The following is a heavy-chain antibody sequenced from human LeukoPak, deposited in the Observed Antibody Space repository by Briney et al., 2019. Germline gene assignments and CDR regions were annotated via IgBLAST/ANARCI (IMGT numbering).Heavy chain of an antibody. J-gene: IGHJ4*02. V-gene: IGHV1-8*01. Sequence: GASVKVSCKASGYTFTSYDINWVRQATGQGLEWMGWMNPNSGNTGYAQKLQGRVTMTRNTSIGTAYMELSSLRSEDTAVYYCARGRRRRGVGYYYFDYWGQGTLVTVSS. CDR2: MNPNSGNT. D-gene: IGHD5-18*01. CDR1: GYTFTSYD. CDR3: ARGRRRRGVGYYYFDY.